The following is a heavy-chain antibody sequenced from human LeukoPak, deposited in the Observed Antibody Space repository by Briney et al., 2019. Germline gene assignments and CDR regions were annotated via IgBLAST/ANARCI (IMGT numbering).Heavy chain of an antibody. CDR3: ATSGSYYVALTF. J-gene: IGHJ4*02. V-gene: IGHV1-24*01. Sequence: ASVKVSCKVSGYTLTELSMHWVRQAPGKGLEWMGGFDPEDGETIYAQKFQGRVTMTEDTSTDTAYMELSSLRSEDTAVYYCATSGSYYVALTFWGQGTLVTVSS. CDR2: FDPEDGET. CDR1: GYTLTELS. D-gene: IGHD1-26*01.